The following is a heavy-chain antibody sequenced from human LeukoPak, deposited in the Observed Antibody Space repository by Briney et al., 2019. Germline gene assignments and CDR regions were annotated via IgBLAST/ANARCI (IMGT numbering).Heavy chain of an antibody. V-gene: IGHV3-66*01. CDR3: ARRPDYGGTPTFDY. J-gene: IGHJ4*02. CDR1: GLTISSNY. D-gene: IGHD4-23*01. CDR2: LYSDGST. Sequence: PGGSLRLSCAASGLTISSNYMSWVRQAPGKRLEWVSVLYSDGSTYYADSVKGRFTISRDNSKNTLYLQMNSLRAEDTAMYFCARRPDYGGTPTFDYWGQGTLVTVSS.